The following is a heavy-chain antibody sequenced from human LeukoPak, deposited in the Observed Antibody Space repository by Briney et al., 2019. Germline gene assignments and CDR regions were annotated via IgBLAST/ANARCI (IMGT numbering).Heavy chain of an antibody. CDR2: ISYDGSNT. CDR3: ARHSSYDILTGYLEGWFDP. Sequence: QPGRSLRLSCAASGFTFNNYGMHWVRQAPGKGLEGVAIISYDGSNTYYADSVKGRFTISRDNSKNTLYLQMNSLRAEDTAVYYCARHSSYDILTGYLEGWFDPWGQGTLVTVSS. D-gene: IGHD3-9*01. J-gene: IGHJ5*02. CDR1: GFTFNNYG. V-gene: IGHV3-30*03.